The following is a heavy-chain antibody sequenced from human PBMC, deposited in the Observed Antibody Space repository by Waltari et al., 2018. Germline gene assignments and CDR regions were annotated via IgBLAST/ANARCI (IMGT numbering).Heavy chain of an antibody. D-gene: IGHD3-3*01. CDR3: ARGGPAIFGVLITKRFDY. CDR1: GYTFTAYS. Sequence: QVQLVQSGAEVKTPGASVKVSCKASGYTFTAYSMHWVRQAPGQGLEWMGRINPNSGGTTYTQKFQGRVTMTRDTSISTAYMELSRLRSDDTAVYYCARGGPAIFGVLITKRFDYWGQGTLVTVSS. V-gene: IGHV1-2*06. CDR2: INPNSGGT. J-gene: IGHJ4*02.